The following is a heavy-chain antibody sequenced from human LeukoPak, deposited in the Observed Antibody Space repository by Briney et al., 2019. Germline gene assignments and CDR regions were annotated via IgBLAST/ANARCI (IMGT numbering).Heavy chain of an antibody. J-gene: IGHJ5*02. V-gene: IGHV3-30-3*01. CDR1: GFTFSSCA. CDR3: ARVQVGYCSSTSCYGGPFDP. D-gene: IGHD2-2*01. CDR2: ISYDGSNK. Sequence: GGSLRLSCAASGFTFSSCAMHWVRQAPGKGLEWVAVISYDGSNKYYADSVKGRFTISRDNSKNTLYLQMNSLRAEDTAVYYCARVQVGYCSSTSCYGGPFDPWGQGTLVTVSS.